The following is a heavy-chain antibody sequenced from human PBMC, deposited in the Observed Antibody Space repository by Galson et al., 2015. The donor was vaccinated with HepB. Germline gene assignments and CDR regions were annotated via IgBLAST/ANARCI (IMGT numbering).Heavy chain of an antibody. CDR1: GFSLSTSGMC. V-gene: IGHV2-70*11. J-gene: IGHJ6*02. Sequence: PALVKPTQTLTLTCTFSGFSLSTSGMCVSWIRQPPGKALEWLARIDWDDDKYYSTSLKTRLTISKDTSKNQVVLTMTNMDPVDTATYYCARTNYYGSGSYRPSYYGMDVWGQGTTVTVSS. CDR2: IDWDDDK. D-gene: IGHD3-10*01. CDR3: ARTNYYGSGSYRPSYYGMDV.